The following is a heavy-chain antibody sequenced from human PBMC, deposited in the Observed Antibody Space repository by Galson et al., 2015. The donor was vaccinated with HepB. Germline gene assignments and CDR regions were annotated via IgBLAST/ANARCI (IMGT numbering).Heavy chain of an antibody. V-gene: IGHV3-23*01. Sequence: SLRLSCAASGFTFSNHAMSWVRRAPGKGLEWVSTISGSGGSTYYADSVKGRFTISRDNSKNTLYLQMNSLRAEDTAVYYCAKLGYGDYPLDWYFDLWGRGTLVTVSS. D-gene: IGHD4-17*01. CDR2: ISGSGGST. CDR1: GFTFSNHA. J-gene: IGHJ2*01. CDR3: AKLGYGDYPLDWYFDL.